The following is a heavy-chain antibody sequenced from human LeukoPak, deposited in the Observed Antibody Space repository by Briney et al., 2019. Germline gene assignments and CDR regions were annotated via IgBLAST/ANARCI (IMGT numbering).Heavy chain of an antibody. D-gene: IGHD3-10*01. J-gene: IGHJ4*02. CDR1: GFIFNNYA. Sequence: GGSLRLSCAASGFIFNNYAMSWVRQAPGKGLEWVSAISGSGDRIFYADSVKGRFTISRDNSRNALYLQMNNLRADDTAVYFCAKSLPDGGSLDFWGQGTLVTVSP. CDR3: AKSLPDGGSLDF. CDR2: ISGSGDRI. V-gene: IGHV3-23*01.